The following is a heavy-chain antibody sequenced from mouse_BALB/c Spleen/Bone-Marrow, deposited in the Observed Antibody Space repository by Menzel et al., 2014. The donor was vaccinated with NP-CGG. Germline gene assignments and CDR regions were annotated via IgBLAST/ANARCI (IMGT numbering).Heavy chain of an antibody. D-gene: IGHD1-1*01. J-gene: IGHJ3*01. V-gene: IGHV5-4*02. CDR2: ISDGGSYT. Sequence: VQLQQSGGGLVKPGGSLKLSCAASGFTFSDYYMYWVRQTPEKRLEWVATISDGGSYTCYPDSVKGRFTISRDNAKNSQCLQMSSLKSEDTAMYYCANYYGSTWFAYWGQGTLVTVSA. CDR1: GFTFSDYY. CDR3: ANYYGSTWFAY.